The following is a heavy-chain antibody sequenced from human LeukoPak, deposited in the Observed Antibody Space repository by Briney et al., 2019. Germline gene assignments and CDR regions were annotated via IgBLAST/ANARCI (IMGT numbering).Heavy chain of an antibody. D-gene: IGHD3-22*01. CDR3: ASLDYFDSSDYGDY. Sequence: PGGSLRLSCAASGFTFSNYAMSWVRQAPGKGLEWVSAISGSGGSTYYADSVKGRFTISRDNSKNTLYLQMNSLRAEDTALYYCASLDYFDSSDYGDYWGQRTLVTVSS. J-gene: IGHJ4*02. CDR2: ISGSGGST. V-gene: IGHV3-23*01. CDR1: GFTFSNYA.